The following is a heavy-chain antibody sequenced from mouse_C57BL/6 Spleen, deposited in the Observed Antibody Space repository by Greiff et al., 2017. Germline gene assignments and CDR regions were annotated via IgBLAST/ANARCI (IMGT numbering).Heavy chain of an antibody. CDR3: ANYYGSSYDYFDY. J-gene: IGHJ2*01. D-gene: IGHD1-1*01. V-gene: IGHV1-7*01. CDR2: INPSSGYT. CDR1: GYTFTSYW. Sequence: QVQLQQSGAELAKPGASVKLSCKASGYTFTSYWMHWVKQRPGQGLEWIGYINPSSGYTKYNQKFKDKATLTADKSSSTAYMQLSSLTYEDSAVYYCANYYGSSYDYFDYWGQGTTRTVSS.